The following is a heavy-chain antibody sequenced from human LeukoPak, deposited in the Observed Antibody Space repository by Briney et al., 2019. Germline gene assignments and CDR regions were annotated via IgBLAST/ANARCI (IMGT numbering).Heavy chain of an antibody. CDR3: ARVYYSNSYDYWYFDL. CDR2: IYYSGST. Sequence: SETLSLTCTVSGGSISSYYWSWIRQPPGKGLEWIGNIYYSGSTNYNPSLKSRVTISVDTSKNQFSLKLSSVTAADTAVYYCARVYYSNSYDYWYFDLWGRGTLVTVSS. CDR1: GGSISSYY. V-gene: IGHV4-59*01. D-gene: IGHD6-13*01. J-gene: IGHJ2*01.